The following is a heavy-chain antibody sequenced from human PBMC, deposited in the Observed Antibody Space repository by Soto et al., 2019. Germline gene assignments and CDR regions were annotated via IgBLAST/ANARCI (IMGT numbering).Heavy chain of an antibody. CDR1: GGSISSYY. J-gene: IGHJ4*02. CDR2: IYTSGST. V-gene: IGHV4-4*07. D-gene: IGHD2-2*01. Sequence: PSETLSLTCTVSGGSISSYYWSWIRQPAGKGLEWIGSIYTSGSTNYNPSLKSRVTMSVDTSKNQFSLKLSSVTAADKAVYYCARACSSNSCYDVFDYWGQGTLVTVSS. CDR3: ARACSSNSCYDVFDY.